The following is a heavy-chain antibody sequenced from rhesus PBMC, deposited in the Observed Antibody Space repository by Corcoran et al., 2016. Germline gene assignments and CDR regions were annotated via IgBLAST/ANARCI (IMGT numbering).Heavy chain of an antibody. Sequence: EVQLVESGGGLAKPGGSLRLSCAASGFILRGYWMNCVRQTPGKGLEWISTVNNGGGGTYYADSVKGRFTISRDNSKNTLSLQMNSLTTEDTAVYYCATDTFGYSSYGYWGQGVLVTVSS. CDR3: ATDTFGYSSYGY. D-gene: IGHD5-36*01. J-gene: IGHJ4*01. V-gene: IGHV3S42*01. CDR1: GFILRGYW. CDR2: VNNGGGGT.